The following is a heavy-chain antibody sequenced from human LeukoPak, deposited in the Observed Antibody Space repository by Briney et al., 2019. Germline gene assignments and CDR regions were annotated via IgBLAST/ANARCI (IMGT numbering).Heavy chain of an antibody. CDR1: GYTFTGYY. Sequence: ASVTASCKASGYTFTGYYMHWVRQAPGQGLEWMGWINPNSGGTNYAQKFQGRVTMTRDTSISTAYMELSRLRSDDTAVYYCARSGLTTYYYYGMDVWGQGTTVTVSS. J-gene: IGHJ6*02. CDR2: INPNSGGT. V-gene: IGHV1-2*02. CDR3: ARSGLTTYYYYGMDV. D-gene: IGHD4/OR15-4a*01.